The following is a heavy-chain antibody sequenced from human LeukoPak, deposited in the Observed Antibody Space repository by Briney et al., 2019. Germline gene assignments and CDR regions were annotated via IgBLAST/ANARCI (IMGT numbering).Heavy chain of an antibody. Sequence: SETLSLTCTVSGGSISSYYWSWIRQPPGKGLEWIGYIYYSGSTNYNPSLKSRVTISVDTSKNQFSLKLSSVTAADTAVYYCARVTSNDYDFWSGPSDYWGQGTLVTVSS. V-gene: IGHV4-59*01. CDR3: ARVTSNDYDFWSGPSDY. J-gene: IGHJ4*02. CDR1: GGSISSYY. D-gene: IGHD3-3*01. CDR2: IYYSGST.